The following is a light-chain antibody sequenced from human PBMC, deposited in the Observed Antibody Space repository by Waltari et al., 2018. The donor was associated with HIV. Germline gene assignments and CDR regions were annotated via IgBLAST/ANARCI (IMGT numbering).Light chain of an antibody. V-gene: IGLV2-14*03. CDR3: CSYTKLTTHYVL. Sequence: QSALTQPASVSGSPGQSITISCNGTTTDIGGYNYVSWYQRHPDKHPKLIIFGVSNRPSGISSRFSGSKSGNTASLTISGLQAEDEADYYCCSYTKLTTHYVLFGGGTKLTVL. J-gene: IGLJ2*01. CDR1: TTDIGGYNY. CDR2: GVS.